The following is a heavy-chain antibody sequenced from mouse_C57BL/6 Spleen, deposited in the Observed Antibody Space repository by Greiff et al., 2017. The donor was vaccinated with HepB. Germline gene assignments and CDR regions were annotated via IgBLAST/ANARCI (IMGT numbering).Heavy chain of an antibody. J-gene: IGHJ2*01. V-gene: IGHV5-6*01. D-gene: IGHD2-3*01. CDR1: GFTFSSYG. CDR3: ARDGYYPLDY. CDR2: ISSGGSYT. Sequence: EVQLQQSGGDLVKPGGSLKLSCAASGFTFSSYGMSWVRQTPDKRLEWVATISSGGSYTYYPDSVKGRFTISRDNAKNTLYLQMSSLKSEDTAMYYCARDGYYPLDYWGQGTTLTVSS.